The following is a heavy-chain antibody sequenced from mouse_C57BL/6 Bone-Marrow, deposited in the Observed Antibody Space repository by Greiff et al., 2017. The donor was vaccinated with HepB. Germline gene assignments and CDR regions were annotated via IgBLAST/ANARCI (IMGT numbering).Heavy chain of an antibody. CDR1: GFSLSTFGMG. CDR2: IWWDDDK. D-gene: IGHD1-1*01. Sequence: QVTLKVSGPGILQPSQTLSLTCSFSGFSLSTFGMGVGWIRQPSGQGLEWLAHIWWDDDKYYNPALKSRLTISKDTSKNQVFRKSANVDTADTATYYCALLRTTGLYGAIDYWGQGTSVTVSS. J-gene: IGHJ4*01. CDR3: ALLRTTGLYGAIDY. V-gene: IGHV8-8*01.